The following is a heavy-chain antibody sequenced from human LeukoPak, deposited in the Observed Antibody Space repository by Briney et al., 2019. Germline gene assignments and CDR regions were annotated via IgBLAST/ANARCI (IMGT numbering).Heavy chain of an antibody. CDR1: GFTFSGSA. V-gene: IGHV3-73*01. J-gene: IGHJ6*03. CDR2: IRSKANSYAT. CDR3: ARPRLRHAYYMDV. Sequence: GGSLRLSCAASGFTFSGSAMHWFRQASGKGLEGVGRIRSKANSYATAYAASVKGRFTISRDDSKNMAYLQMNSLRAEDTAVYYCARPRLRHAYYMDVWGKGTTVTVSS. D-gene: IGHD5-12*01.